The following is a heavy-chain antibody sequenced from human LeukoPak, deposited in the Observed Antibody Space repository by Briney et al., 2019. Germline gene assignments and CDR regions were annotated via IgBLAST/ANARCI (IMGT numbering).Heavy chain of an antibody. CDR2: IYPGDSDT. D-gene: IGHD3-16*01. Sequence: GESLKISCEGSGYSFTSYWIGWVRQMPGKNLEWRGIIYPGDSDTRYSPSFQGQVTISADKSISTAYLQWSSLNASDTAMYYCARHARFNYYYMDVWGKGTTVTVSS. V-gene: IGHV5-51*01. CDR1: GYSFTSYW. CDR3: ARHARFNYYYMDV. J-gene: IGHJ6*03.